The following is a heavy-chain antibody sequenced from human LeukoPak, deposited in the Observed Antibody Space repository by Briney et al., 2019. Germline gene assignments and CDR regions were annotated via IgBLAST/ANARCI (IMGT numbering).Heavy chain of an antibody. CDR2: IHTSGST. Sequence: PSETLSLTCTVSGGSITSYYWTYVRQPAGKGLEWIGRIHTSGSTNYNPSLKSRATMSVDTSKNQFSLNLSSVTAADTAMYYCAREFSGTSIAARVFDSWGQGTLVTVSS. CDR3: AREFSGTSIAARVFDS. V-gene: IGHV4-4*07. D-gene: IGHD6-6*01. CDR1: GGSITSYY. J-gene: IGHJ4*02.